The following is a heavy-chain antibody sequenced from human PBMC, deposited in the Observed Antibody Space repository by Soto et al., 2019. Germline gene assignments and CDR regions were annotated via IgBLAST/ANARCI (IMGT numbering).Heavy chain of an antibody. CDR2: IYYSGST. CDR3: ARGEVRYGSGSYYEDLPNRHYGMDV. V-gene: IGHV4-30-4*01. Sequence: QVQLQESGPGLVKPSQTLSLTCTVSGGSISSGDYYWSWIRQPPGKGLEWIGYIYYSGSTYYNPSLKSRVTISVDTSKNQFSLKLSSVTAADTAVYYCARGEVRYGSGSYYEDLPNRHYGMDVWGQGTTVTVSS. CDR1: GGSISSGDYY. D-gene: IGHD3-10*01. J-gene: IGHJ6*02.